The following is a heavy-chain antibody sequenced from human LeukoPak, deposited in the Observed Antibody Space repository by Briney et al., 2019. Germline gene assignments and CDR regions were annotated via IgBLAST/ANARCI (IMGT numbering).Heavy chain of an antibody. J-gene: IGHJ4*02. D-gene: IGHD1-26*01. CDR1: GYTFTGYY. V-gene: IGHV1-46*01. CDR3: ARVERELPSY. Sequence: ASVKVSCKASGYTFTGYYMHWVRQAPGQGLEWMGINNPSGGSTSYAQKFQCRVTMTRDTSTSTVYMELSSLRSEDTAVYYCARVERELPSYWGQGTLVTVSS. CDR2: NNPSGGST.